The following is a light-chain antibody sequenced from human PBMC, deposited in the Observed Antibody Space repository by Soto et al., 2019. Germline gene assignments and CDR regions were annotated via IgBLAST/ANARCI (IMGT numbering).Light chain of an antibody. CDR1: QSVYND. J-gene: IGKJ4*01. Sequence: EIVMTQSPASQSLSPGDRATLSCRAGQSVYNDLAWYQQKPGQPPRLLIYDASTRATGIPARFSGSQSGTEFTLTISSLLSEDFAVYSCQQYNNWPLTFGGGTKVDI. V-gene: IGKV3D-15*01. CDR3: QQYNNWPLT. CDR2: DAS.